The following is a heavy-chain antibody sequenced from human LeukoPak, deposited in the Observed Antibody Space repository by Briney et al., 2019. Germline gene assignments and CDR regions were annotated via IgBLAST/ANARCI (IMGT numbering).Heavy chain of an antibody. V-gene: IGHV4-34*01. J-gene: IGHJ4*02. CDR1: GGSFSGYY. CDR2: INHSGST. D-gene: IGHD3-3*01. CDR3: ASGYYDFWSGGYYFDY. Sequence: PSETLSLTCAVYGGSFSGYYWSWIRQPPGKGLGWIGEINHSGSTNYNPSLKSRVTISVDTSKNQFSLKLSSVTAADTAVYYCASGYYDFWSGGYYFDYWGQGTLVTVSS.